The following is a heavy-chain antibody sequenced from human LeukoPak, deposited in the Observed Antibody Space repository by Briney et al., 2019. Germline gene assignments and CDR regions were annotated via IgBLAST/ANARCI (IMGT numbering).Heavy chain of an antibody. Sequence: GASVKVSRKASGYTFTSYYMHWVRQAPGQGLEWMGIINPSGGSTSYAQKFQGRVTMTRDTSTSTVYMELSSLRSEDTAVYYCARDSDPYYDILTGYLNWFDPWGQGTLVTVSS. CDR2: INPSGGST. CDR1: GYTFTSYY. CDR3: ARDSDPYYDILTGYLNWFDP. V-gene: IGHV1-46*01. J-gene: IGHJ5*02. D-gene: IGHD3-9*01.